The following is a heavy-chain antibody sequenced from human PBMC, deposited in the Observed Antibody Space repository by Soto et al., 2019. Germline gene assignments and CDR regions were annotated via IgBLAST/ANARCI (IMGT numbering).Heavy chain of an antibody. V-gene: IGHV3-15*01. CDR1: GFTFGSSH. J-gene: IGHJ4*02. CDR3: TTDRGYYDFWSGYYQFDY. Sequence: GGSLRLSCGASGFTFGSSHMSWVRQAPGKGLEWVGRIKSKTDGGTTDHAAPVKGRFTISRDDSKNTLYLQMNSLKTEDTAVYYCTTDRGYYDFWSGYYQFDYWGQGTLVTVSS. D-gene: IGHD3-3*01. CDR2: IKSKTDGGTT.